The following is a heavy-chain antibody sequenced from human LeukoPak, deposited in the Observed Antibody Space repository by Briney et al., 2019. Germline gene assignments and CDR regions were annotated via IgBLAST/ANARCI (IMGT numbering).Heavy chain of an antibody. CDR1: GGSFSGYY. CDR3: ARATLGYFDY. V-gene: IGHV4-34*01. CDR2: INHSGST. D-gene: IGHD3-10*01. J-gene: IGHJ4*02. Sequence: SETLSLTCAVYGGSFSGYYWSWIRQPPGKGLEWIGEINHSGSTNYNPSLKSRVTISVDTSKNQFSLKLSSVTAADTAVYYCARATLGYFDYWGQGTLVTVSS.